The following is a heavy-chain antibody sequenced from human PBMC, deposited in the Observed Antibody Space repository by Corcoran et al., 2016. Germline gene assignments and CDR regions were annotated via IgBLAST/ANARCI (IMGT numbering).Heavy chain of an antibody. D-gene: IGHD3-10*01. CDR3: ATEIALERWFGFPH. Sequence: EVQLVESGGGLVQPGGSLRLSCAASGFTFSSYWMSGVRQAPGKGLEWVANIKQDGSEKYYVDSVKGRFTISRDNATNSLYLQMNSLRAEDTAVYYCATEIALERWFGFPHWGQGTLVTVSS. CDR1: GFTFSSYW. V-gene: IGHV3-7*01. J-gene: IGHJ1*01. CDR2: IKQDGSEK.